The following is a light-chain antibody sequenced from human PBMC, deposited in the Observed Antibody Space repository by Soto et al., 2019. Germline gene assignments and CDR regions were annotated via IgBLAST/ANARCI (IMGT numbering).Light chain of an antibody. Sequence: QSVLAQPGSVSGSPGQSITISCTGTSSDVGAYDFVSWYQQHPDKAPKLMIYEVSNRPSGVSYRFSGSKSVNTATLTISGLQAEDEADYYCSSYTTSSTRVFGTGTNVTVL. CDR2: EVS. V-gene: IGLV2-14*03. CDR1: SSDVGAYDF. CDR3: SSYTTSSTRV. J-gene: IGLJ1*01.